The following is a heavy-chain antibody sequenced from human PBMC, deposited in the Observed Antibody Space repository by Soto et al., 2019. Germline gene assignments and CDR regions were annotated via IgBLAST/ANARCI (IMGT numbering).Heavy chain of an antibody. Sequence: EGQLLESGGGLIQPGGSLRLSCAASAFTFSNYAMGWVRQAPGKGLEWVSSISGSAGTTYYADSMKGRFTISRDNSKDTLYLQMNSLRADDTAIYYCAKGTEGVAAVWDAFDIWGQGTMVAVSS. CDR1: AFTFSNYA. CDR3: AKGTEGVAAVWDAFDI. D-gene: IGHD2-15*01. V-gene: IGHV3-23*01. CDR2: ISGSAGTT. J-gene: IGHJ3*02.